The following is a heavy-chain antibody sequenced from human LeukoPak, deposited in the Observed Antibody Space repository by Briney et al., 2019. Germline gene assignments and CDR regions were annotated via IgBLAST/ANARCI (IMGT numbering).Heavy chain of an antibody. V-gene: IGHV3-9*03. Sequence: GRSLRLSCAASGFTFDDYAMHWVRQAPGKGLEWVSGISWNSGSIGYADSVKDRFTISRDNAKNSLYLQMNSLRAEDMALYYCAKSPGVNSAPFDPWGQGTLVTVSS. CDR2: ISWNSGSI. CDR3: AKSPGVNSAPFDP. CDR1: GFTFDDYA. J-gene: IGHJ5*02. D-gene: IGHD3-10*01.